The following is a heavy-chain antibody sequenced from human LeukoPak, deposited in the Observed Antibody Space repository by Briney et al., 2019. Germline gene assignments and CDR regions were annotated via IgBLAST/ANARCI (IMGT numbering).Heavy chain of an antibody. CDR1: GYTFTGYY. CDR3: ARAGGTTVTTSWFDP. D-gene: IGHD4-17*01. CDR2: INPNGGGT. V-gene: IGHV1-2*02. Sequence: ASVKVSCKASGYTFTGYYMHWVRQAPGQGLEWMGWINPNGGGTNYAQKFQGRVTMTRDTSISTAYMELSRLRSDDTAVYYCARAGGTTVTTSWFDPWGQGTLVTVSS. J-gene: IGHJ5*02.